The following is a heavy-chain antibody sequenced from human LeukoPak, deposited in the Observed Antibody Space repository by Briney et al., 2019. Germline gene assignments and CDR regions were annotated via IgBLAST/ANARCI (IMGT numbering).Heavy chain of an antibody. Sequence: GGSLRLSCAASGFPFSSFAMHWVRQAPGKGLEWVAFIRHDGSNKYHSNSVQGRFTISRDNSRNTVYLQLNSLRPEDTAVYYCTRVLVFRNPYYFDYWGQGTLVTVSS. J-gene: IGHJ4*02. D-gene: IGHD1-14*01. CDR3: TRVLVFRNPYYFDY. CDR1: GFPFSSFA. CDR2: IRHDGSNK. V-gene: IGHV3-30*02.